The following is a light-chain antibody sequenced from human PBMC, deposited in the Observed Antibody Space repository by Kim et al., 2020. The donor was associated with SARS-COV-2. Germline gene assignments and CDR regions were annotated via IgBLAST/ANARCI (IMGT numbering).Light chain of an antibody. CDR2: AAS. Sequence: DIQMTQSPSSLSASVGDRVTITCRASQGISNNLAWYQHKPGKVPTLLIFAASTLQSGVPSRFSGSGSGTDFTLTISSLQPEDFATYYCQKYNSAQWTFGQGTKVDIK. CDR1: QGISNN. J-gene: IGKJ1*01. CDR3: QKYNSAQWT. V-gene: IGKV1-27*01.